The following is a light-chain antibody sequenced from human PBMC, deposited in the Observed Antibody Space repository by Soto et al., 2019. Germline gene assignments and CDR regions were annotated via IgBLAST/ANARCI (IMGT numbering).Light chain of an antibody. CDR1: QSVSSNH. CDR3: LHYNNWPPWT. V-gene: IGKV3-20*01. J-gene: IGKJ1*01. CDR2: GAS. Sequence: DIVLTQSPGTLSFSPGDRATLSCRASQSVSSNHLAWYQHRPGQAPRLLIYGASSRAAGTPYRFSGSGSGTDFTLTIKRLEPEDSAVYYCLHYNNWPPWTFGQGTTVEI.